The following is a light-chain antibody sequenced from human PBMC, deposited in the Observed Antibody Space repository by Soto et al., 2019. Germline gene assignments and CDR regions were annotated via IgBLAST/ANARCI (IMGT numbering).Light chain of an antibody. V-gene: IGKV1-17*01. J-gene: IGKJ3*01. CDR3: LQHNSYPFA. Sequence: DIQMTQSPSSLSASVGDRVTITCRASQGISNELGWYQQRPGKAPKVLIYGASNLQSGVPSRFSGSASGTEFTLTISSLQPEDFATYYCLQHNSYPFAFGPGTKVDIK. CDR1: QGISNE. CDR2: GAS.